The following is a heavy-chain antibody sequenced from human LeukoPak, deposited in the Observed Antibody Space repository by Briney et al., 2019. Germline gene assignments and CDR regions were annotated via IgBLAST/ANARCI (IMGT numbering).Heavy chain of an antibody. V-gene: IGHV3-23*01. CDR3: AKDRDPGYSSGWYDAFDI. Sequence: PGGSLRLSCAASGFTFSGYAMSWVRQAPGKGLEWVSAISGSGGSTYYADSVKGRFTISRDNSKNTLYLQMNSLRAEDTAVYYCAKDRDPGYSSGWYDAFDIWGQGTMVTVSS. J-gene: IGHJ3*02. D-gene: IGHD6-19*01. CDR2: ISGSGGST. CDR1: GFTFSGYA.